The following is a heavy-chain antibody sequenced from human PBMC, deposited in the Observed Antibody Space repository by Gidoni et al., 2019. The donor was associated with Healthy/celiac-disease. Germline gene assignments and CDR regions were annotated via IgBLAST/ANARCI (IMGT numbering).Heavy chain of an antibody. J-gene: IGHJ4*02. D-gene: IGHD1-26*01. CDR1: GFPFSSDA. V-gene: IGHV3-23*01. Sequence: EVQLLESGGGLVQPGGSLRLSCAASGFPFSSDAMSWVRQAPGKGLEWVSAISGSGGSTYYADSVKGRFTISRDNSKNTLYLQMNSLRAEDTAVYYCAKDVEGELPPGGFDYWGQGTLVTVSS. CDR3: AKDVEGELPPGGFDY. CDR2: ISGSGGST.